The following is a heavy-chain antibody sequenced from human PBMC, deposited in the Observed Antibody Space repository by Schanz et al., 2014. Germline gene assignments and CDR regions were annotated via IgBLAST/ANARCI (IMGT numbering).Heavy chain of an antibody. CDR3: ARGTDWNLHY. Sequence: EVQLLDSGGGLVRPGGSLGLSCVVSGFTVSSDHMSWVRQAPGKGLEWVSTIYASGATYYADSVKRRFTISRDISKNTLHLQMNSLRAGDTAVYYCARGTDWNLHYWGQGALVTVSS. CDR1: GFTVSSDH. J-gene: IGHJ4*02. CDR2: IYASGAT. D-gene: IGHD1-1*01. V-gene: IGHV3-66*01.